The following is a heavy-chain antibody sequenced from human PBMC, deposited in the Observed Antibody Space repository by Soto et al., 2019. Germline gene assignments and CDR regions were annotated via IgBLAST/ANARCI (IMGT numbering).Heavy chain of an antibody. V-gene: IGHV3-9*01. CDR2: ISWNSGSI. D-gene: IGHD2-15*01. CDR3: AKGAVVVAATPYD. Sequence: EVQLVESGGGLVQPGRSLRLSCAASGFTFDDYAMHWVRQAPGKGLEWVSGISWNSGSIGYADSVKGRFTISRDNAKNYLYLQMNSLRAEDTALYYCAKGAVVVAATPYDWGQGTLVTVSS. CDR1: GFTFDDYA. J-gene: IGHJ4*02.